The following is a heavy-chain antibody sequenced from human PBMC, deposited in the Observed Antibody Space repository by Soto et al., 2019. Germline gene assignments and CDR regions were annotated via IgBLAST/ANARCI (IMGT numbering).Heavy chain of an antibody. D-gene: IGHD1-1*01. Sequence: GASVKVSCTVSGYTLTELSMHWVRQAPGKGLEWMGGFDPEDGETIYAQKFQGRVTMTEDTSTDTAYMELSSLRSEDTAVYYCATALPGIWNDATNWFDPWGQGTLVTVSS. J-gene: IGHJ5*02. V-gene: IGHV1-24*01. CDR1: GYTLTELS. CDR3: ATALPGIWNDATNWFDP. CDR2: FDPEDGET.